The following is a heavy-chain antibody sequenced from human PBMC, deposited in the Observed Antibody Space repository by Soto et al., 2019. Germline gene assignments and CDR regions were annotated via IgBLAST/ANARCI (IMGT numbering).Heavy chain of an antibody. D-gene: IGHD2-15*01. CDR3: ARYDLGYCSGGSCRTDADY. CDR1: GYTFTSYY. Sequence: ASVKLSCKASGYTFTSYYMHWVRHAPEQRLEWMGIINPSGGSTSYAQKFQGRVTMTRDTSTSTVYMELSSLRSEDTAVYYCARYDLGYCSGGSCRTDADYWGQGTLVTVSS. J-gene: IGHJ4*02. V-gene: IGHV1-46*03. CDR2: INPSGGST.